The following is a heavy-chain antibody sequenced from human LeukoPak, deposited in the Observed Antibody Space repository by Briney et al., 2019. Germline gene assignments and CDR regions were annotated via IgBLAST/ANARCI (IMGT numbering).Heavy chain of an antibody. CDR3: ASDCEGCYYFDN. CDR1: GFTFSSYS. V-gene: IGHV3-48*04. Sequence: GGSLRLSCAASGFTFSSYSMNWVRQAPGKGLEWVSYISLGGDMASYADSVTGRFTISRDNRKNSLYLQMNRLRAEDTAVYFCASDCEGCYYFDNWGQGTQVIVSS. CDR2: ISLGGDMA. D-gene: IGHD6-19*01. J-gene: IGHJ4*02.